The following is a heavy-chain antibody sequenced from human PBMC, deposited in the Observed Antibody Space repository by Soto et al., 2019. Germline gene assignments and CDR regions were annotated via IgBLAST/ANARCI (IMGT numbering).Heavy chain of an antibody. V-gene: IGHV4-59*01. D-gene: IGHD6-19*01. Sequence: QVQLQESGPGLVKPSETVSLNCTVSGGSINNYYWTWIRQPPGKGLEWIAYIYYTGTTSYNPSLKSRVTMSVDTSKNQFSLKFSSVTAADTAVYYCARGRQWLDYWGQGTLVTVSS. J-gene: IGHJ4*02. CDR2: IYYTGTT. CDR3: ARGRQWLDY. CDR1: GGSINNYY.